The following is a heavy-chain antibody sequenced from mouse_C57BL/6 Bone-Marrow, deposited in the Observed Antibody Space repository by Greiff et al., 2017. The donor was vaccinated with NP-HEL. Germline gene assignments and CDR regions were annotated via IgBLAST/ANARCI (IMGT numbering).Heavy chain of an antibody. Sequence: QVHVKQSGAELARPGDSVKLSCKASGYTFTSYGISWVKQRTGQGLEWIGEIYPRSGTTYYNEKFKGKATLTADKSSSTAYMELRSLSSEDSAVYFCARPLVYDGYAWFAYWGQGTLVTVSA. CDR1: GYTFTSYG. CDR2: IYPRSGTT. V-gene: IGHV1-81*01. CDR3: ARPLVYDGYAWFAY. D-gene: IGHD2-3*01. J-gene: IGHJ3*01.